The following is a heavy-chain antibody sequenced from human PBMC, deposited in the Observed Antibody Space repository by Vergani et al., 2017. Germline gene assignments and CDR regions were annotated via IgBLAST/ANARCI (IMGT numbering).Heavy chain of an antibody. CDR3: AKQIYEFWNGYSYYYHYYMDV. CDR1: GGSVDSRKHY. CDR2: VSYSGAT. D-gene: IGHD3/OR15-3a*01. J-gene: IGHJ6*03. V-gene: IGHV4-39*01. Sequence: QVLLQESGPGLVKPSETLSLTCTASGGSVDSRKHYWGWIRQPPGKGLEWIVTVSYSGATYYTPSLKNRVKVSLNTSENQFYLQMSSVTAADTAVYYCAKQIYEFWNGYSYYYHYYMDVWGRGTTVTVSS.